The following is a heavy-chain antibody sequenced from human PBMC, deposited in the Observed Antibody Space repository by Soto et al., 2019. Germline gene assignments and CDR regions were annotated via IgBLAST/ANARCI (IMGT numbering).Heavy chain of an antibody. J-gene: IGHJ1*01. V-gene: IGHV5-10-1*01. D-gene: IGHD1-1*01. CDR3: VRHFSSCTSDNCES. CDR2: IDPSDSYT. CDR1: GYRITSYW. Sequence: EEQLVQSGAKVKKPGESLRISCKQSGYRITSYWISWVRQMPGKGLEWMGQIDPSDSYTNYSPSFQGHVTISGDKSISTAYLQWSSLKASDTAMYYCVRHFSSCTSDNCESWGQGTPVTVSS.